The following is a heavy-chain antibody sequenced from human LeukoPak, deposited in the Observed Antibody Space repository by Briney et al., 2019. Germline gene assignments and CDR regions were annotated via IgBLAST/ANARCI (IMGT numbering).Heavy chain of an antibody. J-gene: IGHJ4*02. CDR3: ARRDCSGGSCYLAY. CDR1: GFTFSSYW. CDR2: INSDGSNT. Sequence: PGRSLRLSCAVSGFTFSSYWMHWVRPAPGKGRVWVSRINSDGSNTIYPDSVKGRFTISRDNAKNTLYLQMNSLRAEDTAVYYCARRDCSGGSCYLAYWGQGTLVTVSS. D-gene: IGHD2-15*01. V-gene: IGHV3-74*01.